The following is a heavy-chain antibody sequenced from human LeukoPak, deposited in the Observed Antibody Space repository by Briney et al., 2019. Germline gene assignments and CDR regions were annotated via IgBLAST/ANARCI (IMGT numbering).Heavy chain of an antibody. CDR2: ISSSGSTI. J-gene: IGHJ5*02. CDR1: GFTFSSYE. CDR3: AGDLFGLAVGPDWFDP. Sequence: PGGSLRLSCAASGFTFSSYEMNWVRQAPGKGLEWVSYISSSGSTIYYADSVKGRFTISRDNAKNSLYLQMNSLRAEDTAVYYCAGDLFGLAVGPDWFDPWGQGTLVTVSS. V-gene: IGHV3-48*03. D-gene: IGHD6-19*01.